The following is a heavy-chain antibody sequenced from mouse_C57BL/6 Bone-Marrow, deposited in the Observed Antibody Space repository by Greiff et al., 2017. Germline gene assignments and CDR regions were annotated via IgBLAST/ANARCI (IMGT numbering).Heavy chain of an antibody. Sequence: VQLQQPGAELVKPGASVKLSCKASGYTFTSYWMHWVKQRPGQGLEWIGMIHPNSGSTNYNEKFKSKATLTVDKSSSTAYMQLSSLTSEDSAVYYCARNYDYGVWDYWGQGTTVTVSS. CDR3: ARNYDYGVWDY. CDR2: IHPNSGST. V-gene: IGHV1-64*01. D-gene: IGHD2-4*01. J-gene: IGHJ2*01. CDR1: GYTFTSYW.